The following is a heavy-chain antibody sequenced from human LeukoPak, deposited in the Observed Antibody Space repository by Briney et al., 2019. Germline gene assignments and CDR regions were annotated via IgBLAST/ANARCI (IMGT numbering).Heavy chain of an antibody. J-gene: IGHJ3*02. CDR1: GFTFSSYS. CDR3: AKVPSRSPRLVFLDAFDI. V-gene: IGHV3-23*01. Sequence: PGGSLRLSCAASGFTFSSYSMSWVRQAPGKGLEWVSAISSSGGSTDYTDSVKGRFTISRDNSKSMLYLQMSSLRTDDTAVYYCAKVPSRSPRLVFLDAFDIWGQGTMVAVSS. CDR2: ISSSGGST. D-gene: IGHD6-6*01.